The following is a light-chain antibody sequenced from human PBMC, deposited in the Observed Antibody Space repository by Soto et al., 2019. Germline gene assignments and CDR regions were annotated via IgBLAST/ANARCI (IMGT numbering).Light chain of an antibody. V-gene: IGKV3-15*01. Sequence: EIVLTQSPGTLSLSPGERATLSCRASQSLSSSQLAWYQQKPGQAPRLLIYGASTRATGIPARFSGSGSGTEFTLSISSLQSEDFAVYYCQQYNNWPPLTFGQGTKVEIK. J-gene: IGKJ1*01. CDR2: GAS. CDR1: QSLSSS. CDR3: QQYNNWPPLT.